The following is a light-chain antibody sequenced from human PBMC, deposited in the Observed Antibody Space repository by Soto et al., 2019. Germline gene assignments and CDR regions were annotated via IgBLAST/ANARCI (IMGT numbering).Light chain of an antibody. CDR1: SSNIGGNS. CDR2: DDD. CDR3: GSWDSSMSAYV. Sequence: QSVLTQPPSVSAAPGQKVTISCSGSSSNIGGNSVSWYQQLPGTAPKLLIYDDDKRPSGIPDRFSGSKSGTSATLGITGLQTGDEADYYCGSWDSSMSAYVFANGTKGTAL. V-gene: IGLV1-51*01. J-gene: IGLJ1*01.